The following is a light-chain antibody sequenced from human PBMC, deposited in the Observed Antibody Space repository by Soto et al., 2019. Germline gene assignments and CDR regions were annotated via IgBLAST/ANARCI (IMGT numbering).Light chain of an antibody. J-gene: IGKJ2*01. CDR1: QSASSSY. CDR3: QQYGSLPRT. V-gene: IGKV3-20*01. CDR2: GGS. Sequence: EIVLTQSPGTLSLSPGERATLSCRASQSASSSYLGWYQQKPGQAPRLLIYGGSSRATGIPDRFSGSGSGTDFTLTISRLEPEDFAVYYCQQYGSLPRTVGEETKQEIK.